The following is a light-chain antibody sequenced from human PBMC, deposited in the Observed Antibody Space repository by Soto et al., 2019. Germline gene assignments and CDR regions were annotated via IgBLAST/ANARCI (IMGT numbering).Light chain of an antibody. CDR3: QQYSHWPT. CDR2: GAS. CDR1: QSIDCD. Sequence: EIMMTQSPANVSVFPGERATLSCTASQSIDCDLAWYQQKPGHVPRLLIYGASTRATGVPARFSGSGSGTEFTLTIISLQSDDFAVYYCQQYSHWPTFGPGTKVEIK. J-gene: IGKJ1*01. V-gene: IGKV3-15*01.